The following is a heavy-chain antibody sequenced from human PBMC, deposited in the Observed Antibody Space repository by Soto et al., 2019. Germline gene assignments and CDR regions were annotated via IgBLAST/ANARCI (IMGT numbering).Heavy chain of an antibody. V-gene: IGHV4-34*01. CDR3: ARTRREYSSSFDY. D-gene: IGHD6-6*01. J-gene: IGHJ4*02. CDR2: INHSGST. CDR1: GGSFSGYY. Sequence: SETLSLTCAVYGGSFSGYYWSWVRQPPGKGLEWIGEINHSGSTNYNPSLKSRVTISVDTSKNQFSLKLSSVTAADTAVYYCARTRREYSSSFDYWGPGTLVNVSS.